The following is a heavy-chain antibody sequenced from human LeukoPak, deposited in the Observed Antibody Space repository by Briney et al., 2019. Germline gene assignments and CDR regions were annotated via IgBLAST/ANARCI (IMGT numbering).Heavy chain of an antibody. Sequence: GGSLRLPCAASGFTFSDYYMSWIRQAPGKGLEWVSYISSSGSTIYYADSVKGRFTISRDNAKNSLYLQMNSLRAEDTAVYYCARDYYDSSGYYYMDYWGQGTLVTVSS. V-gene: IGHV3-11*01. CDR2: ISSSGSTI. CDR3: ARDYYDSSGYYYMDY. J-gene: IGHJ4*02. D-gene: IGHD3-22*01. CDR1: GFTFSDYY.